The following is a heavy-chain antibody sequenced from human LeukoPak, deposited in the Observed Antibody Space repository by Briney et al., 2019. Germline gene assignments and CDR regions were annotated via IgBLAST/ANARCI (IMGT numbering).Heavy chain of an antibody. J-gene: IGHJ4*02. CDR3: ARGGNSWYFGY. D-gene: IGHD5-18*01. CDR2: INHSGST. V-gene: IGHV4-34*01. Sequence: PSETLSLTCAVYGGSFSGYYWSWIRQPPGKGLEWIGEINHSGSTNYNPSLKSRVTISVDTSKNQFSLKLSSVTAADTAVYYCARGGNSWYFGYWGQGTLVTVSS. CDR1: GGSFSGYY.